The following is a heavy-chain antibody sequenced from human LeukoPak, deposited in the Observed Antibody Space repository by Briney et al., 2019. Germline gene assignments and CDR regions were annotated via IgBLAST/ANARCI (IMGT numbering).Heavy chain of an antibody. CDR2: VSHSGSI. V-gene: IGHV4-39*01. J-gene: IGHJ4*02. D-gene: IGHD5-12*01. CDR3: WAIVTTIKLDF. Sequence: PSETLSLTCTVSGVSISSSSYSWGWIRQPPGKGLEWIGSVSHSGSINYDPSLKNRVTISVDTSKNQFSLKLSSVTAADTAVYYCWAIVTTIKLDFWGQGTLVTVSS. CDR1: GVSISSSSYS.